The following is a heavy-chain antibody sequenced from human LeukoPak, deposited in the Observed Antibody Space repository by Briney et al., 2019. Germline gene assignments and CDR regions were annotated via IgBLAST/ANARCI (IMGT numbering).Heavy chain of an antibody. Sequence: GGSLRLSCAASGFTFSSSAMHWVRQAPGKGLEWVAFIRYDGSNKYYADSVKGRFTISRDNSKNTLYLQMNSLRAEDTAVYCCAKDNLNAISGYDYWYYFDYWGQGTLVTVSS. CDR1: GFTFSSSA. V-gene: IGHV3-30*02. CDR2: IRYDGSNK. J-gene: IGHJ4*02. D-gene: IGHD5-12*01. CDR3: AKDNLNAISGYDYWYYFDY.